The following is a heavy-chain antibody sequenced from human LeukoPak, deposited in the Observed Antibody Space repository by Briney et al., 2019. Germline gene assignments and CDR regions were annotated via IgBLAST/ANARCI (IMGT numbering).Heavy chain of an antibody. CDR3: AREPRDYYDSSGYYYLDY. CDR2: IKQDGSEK. D-gene: IGHD3-22*01. Sequence: GGSLRLSCAASGFTFSTYWMSWVRQGPGKGLEWVANIKQDGSEKYYVDSVKGRFTISRDNAKNSLYLQMNSLRAEDTAVYYCAREPRDYYDSSGYYYLDYWGQGTLVTVSS. CDR1: GFTFSTYW. V-gene: IGHV3-7*01. J-gene: IGHJ4*02.